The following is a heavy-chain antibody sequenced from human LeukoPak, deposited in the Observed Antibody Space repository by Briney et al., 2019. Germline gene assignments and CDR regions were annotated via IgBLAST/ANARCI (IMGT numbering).Heavy chain of an antibody. CDR3: ARDPLSRGVYFDY. CDR2: ISYDGSNK. D-gene: IGHD3-10*01. CDR1: GFTFSSYG. V-gene: IGHV3-30*03. Sequence: GRSLRLSCAASGFTFSSYGMHWVRQAPGKGLEWVAVISYDGSNKYYADSVKGRFTISRENSKRTLYLQMNSLRAEDTAVYYCARDPLSRGVYFDYWGQGTLVTVSS. J-gene: IGHJ4*02.